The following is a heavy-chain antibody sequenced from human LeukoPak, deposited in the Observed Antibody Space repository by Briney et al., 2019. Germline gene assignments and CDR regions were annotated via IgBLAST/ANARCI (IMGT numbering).Heavy chain of an antibody. CDR3: ARAYSSGWSLCFDY. V-gene: IGHV3-30*04. CDR2: MSYDGSKK. D-gene: IGHD6-19*01. CDR1: GFTFSSYT. J-gene: IGHJ4*02. Sequence: PGGSLRLSCAASGFTFSSYTMHWVRQAPGKGLEWVAVMSYDGSKKYYADSVKGRFTISRDNSNNTLFLQMNSLRAEDTAVYYCARAYSSGWSLCFDYWGQGNLVTVSS.